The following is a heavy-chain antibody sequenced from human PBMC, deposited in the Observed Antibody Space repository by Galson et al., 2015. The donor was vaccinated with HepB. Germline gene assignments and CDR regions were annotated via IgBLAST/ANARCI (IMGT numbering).Heavy chain of an antibody. CDR2: IWYDGSNK. J-gene: IGHJ4*02. Sequence: SLRLSCAASGFTFSSYGMHWVRQAPGKGLEWVAVIWYDGSNKYYADSVKGRFTISRDNSKNTLYLQMNSLRAEDTAVYYCATSGDGHNFKPFDYWGQGTLVTVSS. V-gene: IGHV3-33*01. D-gene: IGHD5-24*01. CDR1: GFTFSSYG. CDR3: ATSGDGHNFKPFDY.